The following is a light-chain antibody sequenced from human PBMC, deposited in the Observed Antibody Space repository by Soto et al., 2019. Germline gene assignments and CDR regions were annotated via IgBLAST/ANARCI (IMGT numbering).Light chain of an antibody. CDR2: DNN. J-gene: IGLJ2*01. Sequence: QSVLTQPPSVSAAPGQTVTISCSGSSSNIGNNYVSWYQQLPGTAPKLLIYDNNKRPSGIPVRFSGSKSGTSATLGITGLQTGDEADYYCGTWDSSLSAVVFGGGTKVTVL. V-gene: IGLV1-51*01. CDR1: SSNIGNNY. CDR3: GTWDSSLSAVV.